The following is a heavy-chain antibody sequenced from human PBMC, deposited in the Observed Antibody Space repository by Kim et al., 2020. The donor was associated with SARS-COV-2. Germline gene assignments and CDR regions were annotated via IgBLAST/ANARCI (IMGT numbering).Heavy chain of an antibody. V-gene: IGHV4-34*01. Sequence: SETLSLTCAVYGGSFSGYYWSWIRQPPGKGLEWIGEINHSGSTNYNPSLKSRVTISVDTSKNQFSLKLSSVTAADTAVYYCARGRDGLGGWGQGTLVTVSS. D-gene: IGHD3-9*01. J-gene: IGHJ4*02. CDR2: INHSGST. CDR1: GGSFSGYY. CDR3: ARGRDGLGG.